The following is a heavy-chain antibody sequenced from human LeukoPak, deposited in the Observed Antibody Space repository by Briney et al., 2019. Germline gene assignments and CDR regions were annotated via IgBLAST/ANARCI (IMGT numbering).Heavy chain of an antibody. CDR2: IHHSGGT. J-gene: IGHJ6*03. CDR3: ARTCITIFGVVPSDMDV. CDR1: GYSISSGYY. Sequence: PSETLSLTCAVSGYSISSGYYWGWIRQPPGKGLEWIGTIHHSGGTYYNPSLKSRVTISVDTSKNQFSLKLSSVTAADTAVYYCARTCITIFGVVPSDMDVWGKGTTVTVSS. V-gene: IGHV4-38-2*01. D-gene: IGHD3-3*01.